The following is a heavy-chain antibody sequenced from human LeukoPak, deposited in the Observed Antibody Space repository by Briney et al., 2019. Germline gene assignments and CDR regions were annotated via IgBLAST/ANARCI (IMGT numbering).Heavy chain of an antibody. Sequence: GGSLRLSCAASGFTFSSYSMNWVRQAPGEGLEWVSSISSSNSSIHYADSVKGRFTISRDNAKNSLYLQMNSLRAEDTAVYYCARRVTPNSFDYWGQGTLVTVSS. CDR1: GFTFSSYS. D-gene: IGHD2-21*02. J-gene: IGHJ4*02. V-gene: IGHV3-21*01. CDR2: ISSSNSSI. CDR3: ARRVTPNSFDY.